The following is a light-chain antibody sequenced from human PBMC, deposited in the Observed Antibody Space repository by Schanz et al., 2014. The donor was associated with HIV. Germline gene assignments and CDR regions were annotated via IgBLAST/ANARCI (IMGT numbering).Light chain of an antibody. Sequence: EIVLTQSPGTLSLSPGERATLSCRASQSVSSSYLAWYQQKPGQAPRLLIYGASSRATGIPDRFSGSGSGTDFTLTISRREPEDCAVYYCQQYGSSRTFGQGTKVEIK. CDR3: QQYGSSRT. J-gene: IGKJ1*01. CDR1: QSVSSSY. V-gene: IGKV3-20*01. CDR2: GAS.